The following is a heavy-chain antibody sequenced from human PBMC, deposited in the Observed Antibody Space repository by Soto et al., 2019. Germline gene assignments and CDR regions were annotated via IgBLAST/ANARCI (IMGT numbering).Heavy chain of an antibody. CDR1: GFTLSYHA. V-gene: IGHV3-23*01. J-gene: IGHJ4*02. Sequence: PGGSLRLSFAASGFTLSYHAMSWVRQAPGKGLEWVSTITGSGVSTYYADSVKGRFTMSRDNSKNTVYLQMNSLRAEDTAVYFCAKLPQYETLTGYLNYFDYWGPGILVTVSS. D-gene: IGHD3-9*01. CDR3: AKLPQYETLTGYLNYFDY. CDR2: ITGSGVST.